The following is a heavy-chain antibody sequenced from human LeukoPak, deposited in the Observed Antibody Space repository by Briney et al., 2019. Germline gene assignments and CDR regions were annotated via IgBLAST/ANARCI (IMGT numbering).Heavy chain of an antibody. V-gene: IGHV7-4-1*02. CDR3: ARERGPGWYDFDN. CDR1: GYTFTNYA. CDR2: INTDTGNP. Sequence: GASVKVSCKASGYTFTNYAMNWVRQAPGEGLEWMGWINTDTGNPTYAQGFTGRFVFSFDTSVNTAYLQISSLKAEDTAVYYCARERGPGWYDFDNWGQGTLVTVSS. D-gene: IGHD6-19*01. J-gene: IGHJ4*02.